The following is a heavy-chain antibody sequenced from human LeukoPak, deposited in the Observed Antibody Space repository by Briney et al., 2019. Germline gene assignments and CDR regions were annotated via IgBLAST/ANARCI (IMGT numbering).Heavy chain of an antibody. J-gene: IGHJ3*02. CDR1: CDSISNHIYY. CDR2: VYYTGNA. Sequence: KPSETLSLTCAVSCDSISNHIYYWDWIRQTPGKGLEWIGAVYYTGNAYYNPSLKSRVTISVDTSDNRFSLHLSSVNAADTAIYYCARLRALSGHRGAFDIWGQGTLVTASS. CDR3: ARLRALSGHRGAFDI. V-gene: IGHV4-39*01. D-gene: IGHD5/OR15-5a*01.